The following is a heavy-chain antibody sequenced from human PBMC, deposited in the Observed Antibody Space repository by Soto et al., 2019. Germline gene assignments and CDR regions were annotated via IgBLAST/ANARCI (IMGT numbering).Heavy chain of an antibody. J-gene: IGHJ6*02. CDR1: GGTFSSYA. D-gene: IGHD3-22*01. CDR2: IIPIFGTA. V-gene: IGHV1-69*12. CDR3: ARDKLYDSSGFSAGYYYGMDV. Sequence: QVQLVQSGAEVKKPGSSVKVSCKASGGTFSSYAISWVRQAPGQGLEWMGGIIPIFGTANYAQKFQGRVTISADESTSTAYMELSSLRSEDTAVYYCARDKLYDSSGFSAGYYYGMDVWGQGTTVTVSS.